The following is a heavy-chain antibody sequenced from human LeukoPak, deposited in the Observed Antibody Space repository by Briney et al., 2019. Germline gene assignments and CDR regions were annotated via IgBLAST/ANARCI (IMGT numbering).Heavy chain of an antibody. J-gene: IGHJ4*02. V-gene: IGHV3-43D*03. CDR1: GFTFDDYA. CDR3: ARDSQDCSASTCYFDY. Sequence: GGSLRLSCAASGFTFDDYAMHWVRQSPGKGLQWVSLISWDSRSVYYADSVKGRFAISRDNNKKSVFLQMNSLTAEDTAFYYCARDSQDCSASTCYFDYWGQGTLVTVSA. CDR2: ISWDSRSV. D-gene: IGHD2-15*01.